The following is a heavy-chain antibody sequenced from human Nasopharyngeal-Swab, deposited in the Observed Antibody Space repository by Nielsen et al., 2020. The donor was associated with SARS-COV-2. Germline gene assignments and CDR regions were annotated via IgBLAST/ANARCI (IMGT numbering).Heavy chain of an antibody. D-gene: IGHD3-10*01. CDR1: GFTFSSYG. CDR3: ARESGSGSYIDY. CDR2: ISYDGSNK. J-gene: IGHJ4*02. V-gene: IGHV3-30*03. Sequence: GGSLRLSCAASGFTFSSYGMHWVRQAQGKGLEWVAVISYDGSNKYYADSVKGRFTISRDNSKNTLYLQMNSLRAEDTAVYYCARESGSGSYIDYWGQGTLVTVSS.